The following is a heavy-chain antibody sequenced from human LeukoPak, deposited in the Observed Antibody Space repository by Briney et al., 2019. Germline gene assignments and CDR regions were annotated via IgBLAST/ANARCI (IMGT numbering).Heavy chain of an antibody. Sequence: GGSLRLSCAASGFTFSSYAMSWVRQAPGKGLEWVSAISGSGGSTYYADSVKGRFTISRDNSKNTLYLQMNSLRAEDTAVYYCAKDGGLYSSGWYGDYWGQGTLVTVSS. D-gene: IGHD6-19*01. CDR3: AKDGGLYSSGWYGDY. V-gene: IGHV3-23*01. CDR2: ISGSGGST. J-gene: IGHJ4*02. CDR1: GFTFSSYA.